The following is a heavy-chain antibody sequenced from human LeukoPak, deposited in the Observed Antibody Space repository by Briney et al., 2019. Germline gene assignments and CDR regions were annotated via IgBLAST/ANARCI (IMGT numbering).Heavy chain of an antibody. CDR1: GFTFSSYG. D-gene: IGHD4-17*01. V-gene: IGHV3-30*03. J-gene: IGHJ4*02. CDR3: ARARADYGANVFDY. CDR2: ISYDGSNK. Sequence: PGGSLRLSCAASGFTFSSYGLHWVRQAPGKGLEWVAVISYDGSNKYYADSVKGRFTISRDNSKNTLYLQMNSLRAEDTAVYYCARARADYGANVFDYWGQGTLVTVSS.